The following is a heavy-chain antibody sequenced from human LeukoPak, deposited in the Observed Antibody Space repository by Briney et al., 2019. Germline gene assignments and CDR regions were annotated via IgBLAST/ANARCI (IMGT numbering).Heavy chain of an antibody. V-gene: IGHV3-23*01. D-gene: IGHD3-22*01. CDR1: GFTFSSYA. J-gene: IGHJ4*02. Sequence: GGSLRLSCAASGFTFSSYAMSWVRQAPGKGLEWVSAISGSGGSTYYADSVKGRFTISRDNSKNTLYLEMNSLRAEDTAVYYCATARQTYYYDSSGYYFDYWGQGTLVTVSS. CDR2: ISGSGGST. CDR3: ATARQTYYYDSSGYYFDY.